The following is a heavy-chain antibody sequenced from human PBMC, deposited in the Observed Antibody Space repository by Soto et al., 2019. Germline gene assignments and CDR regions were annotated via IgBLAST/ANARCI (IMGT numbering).Heavy chain of an antibody. CDR1: GGTFSTYG. CDR2: IIPIFGKA. V-gene: IGHV1-69*13. J-gene: IGHJ3*02. CDR3: ARVGYGGNADDAFDI. Sequence: VASVKVSCKASGGTFSTYGISWVRQAPGQGLEWMGVIIPIFGKAKYAQKFQGRVTIIADDSTSTVYMELSSLRSEDTAVYYCARVGYGGNADDAFDIWGQGTMVTVSS. D-gene: IGHD4-17*01.